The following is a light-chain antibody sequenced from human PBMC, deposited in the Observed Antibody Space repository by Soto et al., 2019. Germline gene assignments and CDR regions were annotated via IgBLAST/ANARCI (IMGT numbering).Light chain of an antibody. V-gene: IGKV3-11*01. J-gene: IGKJ2*01. CDR3: QQRNDWPPKYT. CDR1: QSIINY. Sequence: EIVLTQSPAILSLSPGERATLSCRASQSIINYLAWYQQRPGQAPRLLIYDASNRAAGIPARFSGSGSGTDFTLTISSLEPEDFAVYYCQQRNDWPPKYTFGQGTKLEIK. CDR2: DAS.